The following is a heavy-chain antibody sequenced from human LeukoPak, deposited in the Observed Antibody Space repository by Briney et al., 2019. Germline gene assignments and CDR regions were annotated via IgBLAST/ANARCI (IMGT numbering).Heavy chain of an antibody. J-gene: IGHJ4*02. Sequence: GRSLRLSCAASGFTFSSYGMYWVRQAPGKGLEWVAVIWYDGSNKYYADSVKGRFTISRDNSKNTLYLQMNSLRAEDTAVYYCARDSGGSYDYWGQGTLVTVSS. CDR2: IWYDGSNK. CDR3: ARDSGGSYDY. V-gene: IGHV3-33*01. CDR1: GFTFSSYG. D-gene: IGHD1-26*01.